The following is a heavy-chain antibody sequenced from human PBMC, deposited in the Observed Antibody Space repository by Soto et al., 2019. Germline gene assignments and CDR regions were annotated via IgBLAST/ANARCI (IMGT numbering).Heavy chain of an antibody. J-gene: IGHJ4*02. D-gene: IGHD3-22*01. CDR2: IDSSGITI. V-gene: IGHV3-11*01. Sequence: QVHLVGSGEGWANRGGSWRPSLAASGFTFGANSIIWIGRVPGKGREWVSFIDSSGITIYSADSGKGRFATSRDNAKNSLFLQMDSLRAQDTATYYCVRESYYYEGGGPSDHWGQGVLVTVSS. CDR3: VRESYYYEGGGPSDH. CDR1: GFTFGANS.